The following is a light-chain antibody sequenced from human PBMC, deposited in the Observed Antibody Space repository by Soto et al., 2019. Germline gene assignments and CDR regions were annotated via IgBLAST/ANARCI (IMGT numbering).Light chain of an antibody. J-gene: IGKJ4*01. CDR2: DPS. Sequence: DIQMTQSPSPLSASLGDRVTITCQASPEISNYLNWYQQKPGKAPKLLIYDPSNLDTGVPLRFSGCGSGTDFTLNIERMQTEDIATYYCKRYDNLPLTVGAGTKGAIK. V-gene: IGKV1-33*01. CDR3: KRYDNLPLT. CDR1: PEISNY.